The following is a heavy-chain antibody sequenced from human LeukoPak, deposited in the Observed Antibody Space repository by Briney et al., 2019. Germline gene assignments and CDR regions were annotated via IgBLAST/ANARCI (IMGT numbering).Heavy chain of an antibody. CDR3: ARETYDSSGLDY. D-gene: IGHD3-22*01. V-gene: IGHV4-61*02. Sequence: SQTLSLTCTVSGGSISSGSYYWSWIRQPAGKGLEWIGRIYTSGSTNYNPSLKSRVTISVDTSKNQFSLKLSSVTAADTAEYYCARETYDSSGLDYWGQGTLVSVSS. CDR2: IYTSGST. J-gene: IGHJ4*02. CDR1: GGSISSGSYY.